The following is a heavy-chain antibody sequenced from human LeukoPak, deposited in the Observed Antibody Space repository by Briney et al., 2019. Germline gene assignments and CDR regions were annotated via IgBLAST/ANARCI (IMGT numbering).Heavy chain of an antibody. CDR2: ISGGGENT. D-gene: IGHD1-26*01. CDR1: GFSFSSYA. V-gene: IGHV3-23*01. Sequence: TGGSLRLSCAASGFSFSSYAMIWVRQAPGKGLEWVSVISGGGENTFYADSVKGRFTISRDNSKNTLYLQMNSLRAEDTAVYYCANGGSGSSYSHNVYWGQGTLVTVSS. J-gene: IGHJ4*02. CDR3: ANGGSGSSYSHNVY.